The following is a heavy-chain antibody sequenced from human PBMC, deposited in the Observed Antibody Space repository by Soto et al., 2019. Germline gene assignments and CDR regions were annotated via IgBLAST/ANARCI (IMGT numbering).Heavy chain of an antibody. CDR1: GFTFSSYG. V-gene: IGHV3-30*18. D-gene: IGHD3-10*01. CDR3: AKHAAFRGAGDLNYFDY. CDR2: ISYDGSNK. J-gene: IGHJ4*02. Sequence: QVQLVESGGGVVQPGRSLRLSCAASGFTFSSYGMHWVRQAPGKGLEWVAVISYDGSNKYYADSVKGRFTISRDNSKNTLYLQMNSLRAEDTAVYYCAKHAAFRGAGDLNYFDYWGQGTLVTVSS.